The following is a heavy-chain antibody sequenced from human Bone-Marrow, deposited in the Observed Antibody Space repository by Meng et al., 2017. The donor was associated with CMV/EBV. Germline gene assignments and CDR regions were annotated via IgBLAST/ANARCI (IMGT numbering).Heavy chain of an antibody. D-gene: IGHD5-18*01. CDR1: GGTFSSYA. CDR3: ARVGSYGYGNWFDP. V-gene: IGHV1-69*06. Sequence: SGGTFSSYAISWVRQAPGQGLEWMGGIIPIFGTANYTQKFQGRVTITADKSTSTAYMELSSLRSEDTAVYYCARVGSYGYGNWFDPWGQGTLVTVSS. J-gene: IGHJ5*02. CDR2: IIPIFGTA.